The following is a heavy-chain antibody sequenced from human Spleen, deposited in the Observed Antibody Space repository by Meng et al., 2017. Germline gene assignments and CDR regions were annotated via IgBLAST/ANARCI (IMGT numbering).Heavy chain of an antibody. CDR2: IYYSGST. CDR1: GGSISSYY. D-gene: IGHD3-3*01. CDR3: ARVQAYFWSGYYTSCYFDY. V-gene: IGHV4-59*01. J-gene: IGHJ4*02. Sequence: SETLSLTCTVSGGSISSYYWSWIRQPPGKGLEWIGYIYYSGSTNYNPSLKSRVTISVDTSKNQFSLKLSSVTAADTAVYYCARVQAYFWSGYYTSCYFDYWGQGTLVTVSS.